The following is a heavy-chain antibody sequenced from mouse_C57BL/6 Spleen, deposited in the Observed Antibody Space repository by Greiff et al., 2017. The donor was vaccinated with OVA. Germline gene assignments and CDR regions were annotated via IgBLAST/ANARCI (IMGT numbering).Heavy chain of an antibody. Sequence: EVQGVESGAELVRPGASVKLSCTASGFNIKDDYMHWVKQRPEQGLEWIGWIDPENGDTEYASKFQGKATITADTSSNTAYLQLSSLTSEDTAVYYCTTNGYFDVWGTGTTVTVSS. V-gene: IGHV14-4*01. CDR2: IDPENGDT. CDR3: TTNGYFDV. J-gene: IGHJ1*03. CDR1: GFNIKDDY.